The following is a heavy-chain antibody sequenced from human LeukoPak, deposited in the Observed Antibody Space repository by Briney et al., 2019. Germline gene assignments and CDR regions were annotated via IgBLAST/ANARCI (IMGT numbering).Heavy chain of an antibody. CDR2: INPGSGGT. D-gene: IGHD6-19*01. J-gene: IGHJ4*02. CDR1: GYTFTGFF. CDR3: ARWQWSSGFDY. V-gene: IGHV1-2*02. Sequence: ASVKVSCKASGYTFTGFFMHWVRQAPGQGLEWMGWINPGSGGTNYAQNFRGRVTMTRDTSINTAYMELSSLRSDDTAVYYCARWQWSSGFDYWGQGTLVTVSS.